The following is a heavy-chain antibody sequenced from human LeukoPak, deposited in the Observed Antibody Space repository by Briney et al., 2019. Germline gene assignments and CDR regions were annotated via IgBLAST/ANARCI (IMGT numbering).Heavy chain of an antibody. J-gene: IGHJ6*04. V-gene: IGHV3-21*01. CDR3: ARGEDIVVVPAAYYYGMDV. D-gene: IGHD2-2*01. CDR1: AFTFSSYS. Sequence: GGSLRLSSAAYAFTFSSYSMKWVRQAPGRGLVCVSSISSSGRYIYYADSVKGRFTISRDNAKNSLYLQMNSLRAEDTAVYYCARGEDIVVVPAAYYYGMDVWGKETTVSVSS. CDR2: ISSSGRYI.